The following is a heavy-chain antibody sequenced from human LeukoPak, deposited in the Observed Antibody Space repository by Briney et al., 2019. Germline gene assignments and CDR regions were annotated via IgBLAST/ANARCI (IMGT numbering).Heavy chain of an antibody. CDR3: ARYAVAGTSDSDY. V-gene: IGHV4-30-4*08. CDR2: IYYSGST. CDR1: GFTVRSNY. D-gene: IGHD6-19*01. J-gene: IGHJ4*02. Sequence: LRLSCAASGFTVRSNYMSWVRQPPGKGLEWIGYIYYSGSTYYNPSLKSRVTISVDTSKNQFSLKLSSVTAADTAVYYCARYAVAGTSDSDYWGQGTLVTVSS.